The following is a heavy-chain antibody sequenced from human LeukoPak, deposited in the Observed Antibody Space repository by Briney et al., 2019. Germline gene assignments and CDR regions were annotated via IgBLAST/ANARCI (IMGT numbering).Heavy chain of an antibody. CDR1: GGAFSGYY. Sequence: PSENPFLTFAVYGGAFSGYYWSWVRQPPGKGLGWIGGINHSGSTNYNPSLKSRVTISLDTSKNQFSLKLSSVTAADTAVYYCARLVGYCSGGSCHYYFDYWGQGTLVTVSS. J-gene: IGHJ4*02. CDR2: INHSGST. CDR3: ARLVGYCSGGSCHYYFDY. V-gene: IGHV4-34*01. D-gene: IGHD2-15*01.